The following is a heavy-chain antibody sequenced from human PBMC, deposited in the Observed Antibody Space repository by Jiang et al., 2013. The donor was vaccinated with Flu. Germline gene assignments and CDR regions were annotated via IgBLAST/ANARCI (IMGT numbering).Heavy chain of an antibody. D-gene: IGHD3-10*01. J-gene: IGHJ4*02. CDR3: ARETGITSLVDDEFYFDS. CDR2: TKNKDNSYTT. Sequence: QLVESGGGLVQPGGSLRLSCAASGFTFSDHYVDWVRQAPGKGLEWVGRTKNKDNSYTTEYAASVKGRFTISRDDSKNSLYLQMNTLKTEDTAVYYCARETGITSLVDDEFYFDSWGQGTLVTVSS. V-gene: IGHV3-72*01. CDR1: GFTFSDHY.